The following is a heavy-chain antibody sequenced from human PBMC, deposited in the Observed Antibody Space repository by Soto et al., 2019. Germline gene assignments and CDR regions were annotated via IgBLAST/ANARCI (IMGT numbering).Heavy chain of an antibody. CDR1: GGSISSYY. Sequence: SETLSLTCTVSGGSISSYYWSWIRQPPGKGLEWIGYIYYSGSTNYNPSLKSRVTISVDTSKNQFSLKLSSVTAADTAVYYCARSRGVTLLYYYYYGMDVWGQGTTVTVSS. D-gene: IGHD3-10*01. CDR3: ARSRGVTLLYYYYYGMDV. J-gene: IGHJ6*02. V-gene: IGHV4-59*01. CDR2: IYYSGST.